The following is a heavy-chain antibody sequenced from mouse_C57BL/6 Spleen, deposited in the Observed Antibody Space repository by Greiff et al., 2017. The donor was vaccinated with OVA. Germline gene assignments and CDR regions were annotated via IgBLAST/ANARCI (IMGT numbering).Heavy chain of an antibody. Sequence: EVQLQQSGPELVKPGASVKISCKASGYTFTDYYMNWVKQSHGKSLEWIGDINPNNGGTSYNQKFKGKATLTVDKSSRTAYMELRGLTSEDSAVYYCAGYDYDVGYFDYWGQGTTLTVSS. D-gene: IGHD2-4*01. V-gene: IGHV1-26*01. J-gene: IGHJ2*01. CDR3: AGYDYDVGYFDY. CDR1: GYTFTDYY. CDR2: INPNNGGT.